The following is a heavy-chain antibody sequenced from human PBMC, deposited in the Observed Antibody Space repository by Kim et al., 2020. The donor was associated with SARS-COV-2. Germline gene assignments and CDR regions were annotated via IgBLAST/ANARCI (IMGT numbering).Heavy chain of an antibody. CDR1: GFTFSSDW. CDR3: VKDLAGHGNVDY. V-gene: IGHV3-74*01. J-gene: IGHJ4*02. CDR2: ISDDGSRT. Sequence: GGSLRLSCAASGFTFSSDWMHWVRQAPGKGLVWVSCISDDGSRTNYADSVKGRFTISRDNAKNTLYLQMNSLRAEDTGVYYCVKDLAGHGNVDYWGQGILATVSS.